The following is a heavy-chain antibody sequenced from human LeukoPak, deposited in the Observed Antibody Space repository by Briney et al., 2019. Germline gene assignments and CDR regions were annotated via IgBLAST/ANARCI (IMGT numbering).Heavy chain of an antibody. CDR1: GFTFSNAW. V-gene: IGHV3-72*01. CDR2: TRNKANSYTT. Sequence: GGSLRLSCAASGFTFSNAWMSWVRQAPGKGLEWVGRTRNKANSYTTEYAASVKGRFTISRDDSKNSLYLQMNSLKTEDTAVYYCARVGAAAEFDYWGQGTLVTVSS. D-gene: IGHD6-13*01. CDR3: ARVGAAAEFDY. J-gene: IGHJ4*02.